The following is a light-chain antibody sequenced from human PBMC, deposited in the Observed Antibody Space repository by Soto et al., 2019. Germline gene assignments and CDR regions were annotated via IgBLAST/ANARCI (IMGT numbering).Light chain of an antibody. V-gene: IGKV2-28*01. CDR1: QSLLHSNGYTS. CDR3: MQALQTPIT. J-gene: IGKJ5*01. Sequence: DIVMTQSPLSLPATPGEPASISCRSSQSLLHSNGYTSLDWYLQKPGQSPQLLIYWGSNRASAIPDRFSGSESGTDFTLNISRVEAEDVGVYYCMQALQTPITFGQGTRLEIK. CDR2: WGS.